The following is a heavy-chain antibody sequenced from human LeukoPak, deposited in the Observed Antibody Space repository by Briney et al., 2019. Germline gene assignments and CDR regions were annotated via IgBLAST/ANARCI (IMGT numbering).Heavy chain of an antibody. D-gene: IGHD3-16*02. CDR3: ARAEDYVWGSYRAPLDY. Sequence: GGSLSLSCAASGFTFSSYGMHWVRQAREKGLVWVSRINSDGSSTSYADSVKGRFTISRDNAKNTLYLQMNSLRVEDTAVYYCARAEDYVWGSYRAPLDYWGQGTLVTVSS. CDR2: INSDGSST. V-gene: IGHV3-74*01. J-gene: IGHJ4*02. CDR1: GFTFSSYG.